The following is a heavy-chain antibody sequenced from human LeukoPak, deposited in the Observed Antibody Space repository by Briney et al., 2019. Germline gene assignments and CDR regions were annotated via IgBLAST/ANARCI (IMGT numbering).Heavy chain of an antibody. V-gene: IGHV3-23*01. J-gene: IGHJ4*02. D-gene: IGHD6-13*01. Sequence: PGGSLRLSCAASGFTFSSYVMSWVRQAPGKGLEWVSAISGGGGRTYYADSVKGRFIISRDNSKNTLYLQMNSLRAEDTAVYYCARVSGSTSWYADYWGQGTLVTVSS. CDR2: ISGGGGRT. CDR3: ARVSGSTSWYADY. CDR1: GFTFSSYV.